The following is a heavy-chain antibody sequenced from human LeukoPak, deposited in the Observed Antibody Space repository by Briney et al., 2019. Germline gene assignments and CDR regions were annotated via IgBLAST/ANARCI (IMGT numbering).Heavy chain of an antibody. V-gene: IGHV1-69-2*01. D-gene: IGHD1-26*01. J-gene: IGHJ4*02. Sequence: ASVKISCKVSGCTFTDYYMHWVQQAPGKGLEWMGLVDPEDGETIYAEKFQGRVTITADTSTDTAYMELSSLRSEDTAVYYCVTYPESGSHEAGDYWGQGTLVTVSS. CDR2: VDPEDGET. CDR3: VTYPESGSHEAGDY. CDR1: GCTFTDYY.